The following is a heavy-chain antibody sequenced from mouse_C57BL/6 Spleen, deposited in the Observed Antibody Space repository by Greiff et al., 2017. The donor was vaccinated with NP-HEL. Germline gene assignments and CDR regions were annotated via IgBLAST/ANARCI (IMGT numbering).Heavy chain of an antibody. D-gene: IGHD1-1*01. V-gene: IGHV5-17*01. CDR1: GFTFSDYG. Sequence: EVQLVESGGGLVKPGGSLKLSCAASGFTFSDYGMHWVRQAPEKGLEWVAYISSGSSTIYYADTVKGRFTISRDNAKNTLFLQMTSLRSEDTAMYYCARVYYYGRLDYAMDYWGQGTSVTVSS. J-gene: IGHJ4*01. CDR2: ISSGSSTI. CDR3: ARVYYYGRLDYAMDY.